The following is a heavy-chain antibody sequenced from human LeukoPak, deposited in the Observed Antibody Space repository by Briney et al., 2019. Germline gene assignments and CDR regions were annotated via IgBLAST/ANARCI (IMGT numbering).Heavy chain of an antibody. V-gene: IGHV4-34*01. J-gene: IGHJ6*03. Sequence: PSETLSLTCAVYGGSFSGYYWSWIRQPPGKGLEWIGEINHSGGTNYNPSLKSRVTISVDTSKNQFSLKLSSVTAADTAVYYCARGRNNYMDVWGKGTTVTVSS. CDR1: GGSFSGYY. CDR3: ARGRNNYMDV. CDR2: INHSGGT. D-gene: IGHD1-14*01.